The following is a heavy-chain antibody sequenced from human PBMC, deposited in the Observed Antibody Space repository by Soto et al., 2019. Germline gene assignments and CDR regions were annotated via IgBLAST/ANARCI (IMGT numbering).Heavy chain of an antibody. CDR2: IIPIFNST. J-gene: IGHJ4*02. CDR1: GSRFSNYV. V-gene: IGHV1-69*06. CDR3: AREGRGRRAGYNGLVRRGY. D-gene: IGHD2-2*02. Sequence: SVKVSCKVSGSRFSNYVISWVRQAPGHGLEWLGRIIPIFNSTKYAQSFQGRVTITADKSTSTASLELSSLRSDDTAVYYCAREGRGRRAGYNGLVRRGYWGRGPLFTVAS.